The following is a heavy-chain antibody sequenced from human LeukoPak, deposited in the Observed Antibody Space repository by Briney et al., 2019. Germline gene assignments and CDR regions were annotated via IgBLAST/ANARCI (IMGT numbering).Heavy chain of an antibody. J-gene: IGHJ6*03. D-gene: IGHD6-6*01. Sequence: KPSETLSLTCTVSGGSISSGGYYWSWIRQHPGKGLEWIGYIYYSGSTYYNPSLKSRVTISLDTSKSQLSLKLSSATAADTAVYYCARGGLEYSSSRGYYYYYYYMDVWGKGTTVTVSS. CDR3: ARGGLEYSSSRGYYYYYYYMDV. CDR2: IYYSGST. V-gene: IGHV4-31*03. CDR1: GGSISSGGYY.